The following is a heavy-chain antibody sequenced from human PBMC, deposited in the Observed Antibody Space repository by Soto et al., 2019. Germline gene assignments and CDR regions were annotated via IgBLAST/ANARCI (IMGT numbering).Heavy chain of an antibody. CDR3: AKPRSYCSSTSCYWSGEDYYYGMDV. D-gene: IGHD2-2*01. V-gene: IGHV3-30*18. J-gene: IGHJ6*02. CDR1: GFTFSSYG. Sequence: PGGSLRLSCAASGFTFSSYGMHWVRQAPGKGLEWVAVISYDGSNKYYADSVKGRFTISRDNSKSTLYLQMNSLRAEDTAVYYCAKPRSYCSSTSCYWSGEDYYYGMDVWGQGTTVTVSS. CDR2: ISYDGSNK.